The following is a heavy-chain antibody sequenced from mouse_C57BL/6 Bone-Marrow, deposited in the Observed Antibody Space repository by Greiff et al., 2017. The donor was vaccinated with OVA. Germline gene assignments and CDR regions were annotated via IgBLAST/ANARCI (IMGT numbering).Heavy chain of an antibody. D-gene: IGHD1-1*01. CDR3: ARRYGSSYGY. V-gene: IGHV1-55*01. J-gene: IGHJ2*01. CDR2: IYPGRGST. Sequence: QVQLQQPGAELVKPGASVKMSCKASGYTFTSSWITWVKQRPGQGLEWIGDIYPGRGSTNYNEKFKSKATLTVDTSSSTAYMHLSSLTSEDSAVYYCARRYGSSYGYWGKGTTLTVSS. CDR1: GYTFTSSW.